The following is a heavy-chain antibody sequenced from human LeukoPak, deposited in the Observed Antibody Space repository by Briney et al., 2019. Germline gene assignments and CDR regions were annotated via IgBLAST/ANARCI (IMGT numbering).Heavy chain of an antibody. CDR1: GFSFTNAW. V-gene: IGHV3-15*01. J-gene: IGHJ4*02. CDR3: TTDLRSQSQPFDY. D-gene: IGHD5-18*01. CDR2: IKSKTDGETT. Sequence: GGSLRLSCAVSGFSFTNAWMSWVRQAPGKGLEWVGRIKSKTDGETTNYAAPVKGRFTISRDDSKNTLYLQINSLKTEDTAVYYCTTDLRSQSQPFDYWGQGTLVTVSS.